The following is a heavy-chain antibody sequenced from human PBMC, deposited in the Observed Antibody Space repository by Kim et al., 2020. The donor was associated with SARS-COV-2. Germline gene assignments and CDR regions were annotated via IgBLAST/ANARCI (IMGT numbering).Heavy chain of an antibody. J-gene: IGHJ5*02. D-gene: IGHD3-22*01. V-gene: IGHV3-9*01. Sequence: DSVKGRLPLSRDHDKNSLYLQMNSLRAEDTALYYCAKEVRYYYDSSGYYSSWGQGTLVTVSS. CDR3: AKEVRYYYDSSGYYSS.